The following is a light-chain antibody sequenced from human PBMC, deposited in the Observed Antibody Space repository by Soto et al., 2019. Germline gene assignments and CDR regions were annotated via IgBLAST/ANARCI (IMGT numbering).Light chain of an antibody. CDR2: EVS. CDR1: SSDIGSYNY. CDR3: SSYTSSITPVV. J-gene: IGLJ2*01. V-gene: IGLV2-14*01. Sequence: QSALTQPASVSGSPGQSIAISCTGTSSDIGSYNYVSWYQQHPGKVPKLIIYEVSNRPSGVSNRFSGPKSGNTASLTISGLQAEDEADYYCSSYTSSITPVVFGGGTKLTVL.